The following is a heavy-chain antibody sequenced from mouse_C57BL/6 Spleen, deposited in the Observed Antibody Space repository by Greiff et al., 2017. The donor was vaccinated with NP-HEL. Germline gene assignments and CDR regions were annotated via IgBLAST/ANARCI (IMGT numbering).Heavy chain of an antibody. V-gene: IGHV5-17*01. CDR2: ISSGSSTI. CDR3: AREDGDYAMDY. Sequence: EVMLVESGGGLVKPGGSLKLSCAASGFTFSDYGMHWVRQAPEKGLEWVAYISSGSSTIYYADTVKGRFTISRDNAKNTLFLQMTSLRSEDTAMYYCAREDGDYAMDYWGQGTSVTVSS. J-gene: IGHJ4*01. CDR1: GFTFSDYG. D-gene: IGHD2-3*01.